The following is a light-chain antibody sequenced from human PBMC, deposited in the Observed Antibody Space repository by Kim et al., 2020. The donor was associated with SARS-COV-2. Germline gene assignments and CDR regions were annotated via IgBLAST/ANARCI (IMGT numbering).Light chain of an antibody. CDR3: QVWDSSSDHPV. CDR1: NIGSKS. Sequence: APGKTARITCGGNNIGSKSVPWYQQKPGQAPVLVIYYDSDRPSGIPERFSGSNSGNTATLTISRVEAWDEADYYCQVWDSSSDHPVFGGGTKLTVL. V-gene: IGLV3-21*04. CDR2: YDS. J-gene: IGLJ3*02.